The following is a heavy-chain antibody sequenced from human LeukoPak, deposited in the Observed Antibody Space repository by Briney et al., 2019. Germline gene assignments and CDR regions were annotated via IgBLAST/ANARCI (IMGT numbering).Heavy chain of an antibody. CDR1: GLTFNNAW. J-gene: IGHJ3*02. Sequence: GGSLRLSCAASGLTFNNAWMNWVRQAPGKGLEWVGRIKSKTDGGTPDYAASVKGRFTISRDDSKNMMYLQMNSLKTEDTAVYYCTTGMMGVENDAFDIWGQGTMVTVSS. CDR2: IKSKTDGGTP. CDR3: TTGMMGVENDAFDI. D-gene: IGHD1-26*01. V-gene: IGHV3-15*01.